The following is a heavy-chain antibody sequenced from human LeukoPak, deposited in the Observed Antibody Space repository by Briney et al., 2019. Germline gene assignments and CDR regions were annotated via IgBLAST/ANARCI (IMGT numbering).Heavy chain of an antibody. V-gene: IGHV3-21*01. CDR1: GFTFSSYS. CDR3: ARGYCTNGVCYNIPMFDY. Sequence: GGSLRLSCAASGFTFSSYSMNWVRQAPGKGLEWVSSISSSGTYIYYADSVKGRFTISRDNAKNSLYLQMNSLKVEDTALYYCARGYCTNGVCYNIPMFDYWGQGTLVTVSS. J-gene: IGHJ4*02. D-gene: IGHD2-8*01. CDR2: ISSSGTYI.